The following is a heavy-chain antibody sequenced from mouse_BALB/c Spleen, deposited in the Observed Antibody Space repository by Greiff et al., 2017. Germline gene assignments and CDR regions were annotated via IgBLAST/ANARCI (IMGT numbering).Heavy chain of an antibody. CDR2: IYPGSGST. CDR3: TRWGDGRGWEAMDY. V-gene: IGHV1S22*01. CDR1: GYTFTSYW. Sequence: LQQPGSELVRPGASVKLSCKASGYTFTSYWMHWVKQRHGQGLEWIGNIYPGSGSTNYDEKFKSKGTLTVDTSSSTAYMHLSSLTSEDSAVYYCTRWGDGRGWEAMDYWGQGTSVTVSS. J-gene: IGHJ4*01. D-gene: IGHD4-1*01.